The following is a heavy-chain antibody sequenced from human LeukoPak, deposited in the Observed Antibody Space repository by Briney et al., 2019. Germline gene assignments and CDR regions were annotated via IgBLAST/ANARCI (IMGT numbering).Heavy chain of an antibody. CDR3: ARAMMVVTNLWGVFDY. CDR1: GFPFTSYA. D-gene: IGHD3-22*01. V-gene: IGHV3-23*01. J-gene: IGHJ4*02. Sequence: GGSLRLSCAASGFPFTSYAMSWVRQAPGRGLEWVSGISGSGGSTYHADSVKGRFIISRDNSKNTLYLQMNSLRAEDTAVYYCARAMMVVTNLWGVFDYWGQGTLVTVSS. CDR2: ISGSGGST.